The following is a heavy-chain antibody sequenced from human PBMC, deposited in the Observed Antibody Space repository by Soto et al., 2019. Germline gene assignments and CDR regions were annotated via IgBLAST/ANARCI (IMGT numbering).Heavy chain of an antibody. CDR2: INHSGST. Sequence: PSETLSLTCAVYGGSFSGYYWSWIRQPPGKGLEWIGEINHSGSTNYNPSLKSRVTISVDTSKNQFSLKLSSVTDADTAVYYCARGVTYSSGWRPIRGGMDVWGQGTTVTVSS. J-gene: IGHJ6*02. CDR1: GGSFSGYY. V-gene: IGHV4-34*01. D-gene: IGHD6-19*01. CDR3: ARGVTYSSGWRPIRGGMDV.